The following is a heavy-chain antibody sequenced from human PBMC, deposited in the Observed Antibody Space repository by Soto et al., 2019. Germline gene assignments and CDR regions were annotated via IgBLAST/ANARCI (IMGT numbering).Heavy chain of an antibody. D-gene: IGHD6-6*01. V-gene: IGHV1-69*01. CDR3: ARNGPYSSSRSHYSGMDV. CDR2: IVPMFGTP. Sequence: QVQLVQSGAEVKEPGSSVKVSCKASGGTFADFIMNWVRQTPGQGLEWMGGIVPMFGTPTYAEKFKGRVTISASGSTSTAYRELTSLRAEDTAVYYCARNGPYSSSRSHYSGMDVWGQGTTVTVS. J-gene: IGHJ6*02. CDR1: GGTFADFI.